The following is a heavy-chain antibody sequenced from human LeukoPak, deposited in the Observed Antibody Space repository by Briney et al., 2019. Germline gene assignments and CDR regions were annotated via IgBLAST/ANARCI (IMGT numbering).Heavy chain of an antibody. CDR1: GFTFSSYG. Sequence: GGSLRLSCAPSGFTFSSYGMHWVRQDPGNGLEWVAFIRYDGSNKYYADSVKGRFTISRDNSKNTLYLQMNSLRAEDTAVYYCAKCPFSGSYYNDGYWGQGALVTVSS. CDR2: IRYDGSNK. D-gene: IGHD3-10*01. CDR3: AKCPFSGSYYNDGY. V-gene: IGHV3-30*02. J-gene: IGHJ4*02.